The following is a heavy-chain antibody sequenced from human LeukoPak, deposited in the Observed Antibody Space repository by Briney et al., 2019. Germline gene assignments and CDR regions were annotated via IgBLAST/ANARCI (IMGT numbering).Heavy chain of an antibody. J-gene: IGHJ4*02. Sequence: PGGSLRLSCAASGFIVSSNDMSWVRQAPGKGLEWVPVIIGDKTYYADSVKGRFIISRDNSQNTLFLQMNSLRGEDTAVYYCARHKIMAAAARDFDFWGQGTLVAVSS. CDR1: GFIVSSND. V-gene: IGHV3-53*01. CDR3: ARHKIMAAAARDFDF. D-gene: IGHD6-13*01. CDR2: IIGDKT.